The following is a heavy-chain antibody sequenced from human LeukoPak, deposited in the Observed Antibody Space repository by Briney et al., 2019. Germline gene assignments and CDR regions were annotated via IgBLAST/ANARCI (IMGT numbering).Heavy chain of an antibody. CDR1: GFTFSISW. CDR3: ARVDSSGYYGH. J-gene: IGHJ4*02. CDR2: INQDGSEK. D-gene: IGHD3-22*01. V-gene: IGHV3-7*04. Sequence: QPGRSLRLSCAASGFTFSISWMSWVRQAPGKGLEWVANINQDGSEKYYVESVKGRFTISRDNAKNSLYLQMNSLRAEDTAVYYCARVDSSGYYGHWGQGTLVTVSS.